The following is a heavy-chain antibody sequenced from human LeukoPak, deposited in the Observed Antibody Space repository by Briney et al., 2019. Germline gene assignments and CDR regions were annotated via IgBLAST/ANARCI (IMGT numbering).Heavy chain of an antibody. V-gene: IGHV3-30*18. CDR3: AKDQIASSSWFNTDYHYGMDV. D-gene: IGHD6-13*01. CDR2: ISYVGSNK. J-gene: IGHJ6*01. CDR1: GVTFSSYG. Sequence: GGSLRLSCAASGVTFSSYGMHWVRQAPGKGLEWVAVISYVGSNKCYPDSVKGRFTIYRVTSKNTLHLPMNSLRAEDTPVYYCAKDQIASSSWFNTDYHYGMDVWGQGTTLTVSS.